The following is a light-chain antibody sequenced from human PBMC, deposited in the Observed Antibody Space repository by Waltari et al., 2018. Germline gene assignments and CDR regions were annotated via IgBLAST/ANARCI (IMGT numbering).Light chain of an antibody. CDR2: GAS. J-gene: IGKJ2*01. CDR1: QSVSTSF. Sequence: EIVLTQSPDTLSLSPGESATLSCRASQSVSTSFLAWYQQKPGQAPRLLIYGASNRATGIPDRFSGRGSGTDFTLTISRLEPEDFAVYYCQQYFSSPPYTFGQGTKLEIK. V-gene: IGKV3-20*01. CDR3: QQYFSSPPYT.